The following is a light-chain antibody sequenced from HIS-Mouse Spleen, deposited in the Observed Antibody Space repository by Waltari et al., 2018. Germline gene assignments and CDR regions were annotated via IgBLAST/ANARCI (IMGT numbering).Light chain of an antibody. V-gene: IGLV3-10*01. Sequence: SYDLTQPPSVSVSPGQTARITCSGDALPKKYAYWYQQKSGQAPVLVIYEDSKRPSGIPERFSGSSSGTMATLTISGAQVEDEAGYYCYSTDSSGNHRVFGGGTKLTVL. J-gene: IGLJ2*01. CDR2: EDS. CDR1: ALPKKY. CDR3: YSTDSSGNHRV.